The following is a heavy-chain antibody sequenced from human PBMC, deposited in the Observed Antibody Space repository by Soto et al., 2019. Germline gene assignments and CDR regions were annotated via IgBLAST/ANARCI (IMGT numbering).Heavy chain of an antibody. CDR1: GYTFIGYY. V-gene: IGHV1-2*02. CDR3: ARDSYYDISTAYSRNAFVM. D-gene: IGHD3-9*01. J-gene: IGHJ3*02. Sequence: ASVKVSCKASGYTFIGYYMHWVRQAPGQGLEWMGWINPNSGGTNYAQNFQGRVTMTRDTSSYTAYMELTRLRSDDTAVYYCARDSYYDISTAYSRNAFVMWGQGTMVTVSS. CDR2: INPNSGGT.